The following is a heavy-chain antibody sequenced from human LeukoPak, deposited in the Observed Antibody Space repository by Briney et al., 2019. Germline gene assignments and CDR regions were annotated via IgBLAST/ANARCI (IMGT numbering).Heavy chain of an antibody. J-gene: IGHJ3*02. Sequence: PSETLSLTCTVSGGSISSGGYYGSWIRQPPGKGLERIGYIHYSGSTFYNPSFKSHVTISVDTSKKQFSLKLSSASAAETAVYYCARVNEDGGRALDIWGKGTLVTVSS. CDR3: ARVNEDGGRALDI. V-gene: IGHV4-31*01. D-gene: IGHD3-16*01. CDR1: GGSISSGGYY. CDR2: IHYSGST.